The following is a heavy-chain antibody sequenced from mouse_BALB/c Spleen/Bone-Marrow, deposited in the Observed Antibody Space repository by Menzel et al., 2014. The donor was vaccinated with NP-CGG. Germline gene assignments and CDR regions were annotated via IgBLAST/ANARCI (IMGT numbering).Heavy chain of an antibody. CDR2: IYPGDGDT. CDR3: HYFGSDYYVMDY. D-gene: IGHD1-1*01. V-gene: IGHV1-80*01. CDR1: GYAFSNNW. J-gene: IGHJ4*01. Sequence: QVHVKQSGAEMVRPGSSVKISCKASGYAFSNNWMNWMKQRPGQALEWIGQIYPGDGDTNYNGKFKGKATLTADKSSSIAYMQLSSLTSEDSAVYFCHYFGSDYYVMDYWGQGTSVTVSS.